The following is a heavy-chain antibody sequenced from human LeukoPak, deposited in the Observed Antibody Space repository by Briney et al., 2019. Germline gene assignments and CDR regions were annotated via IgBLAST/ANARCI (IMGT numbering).Heavy chain of an antibody. V-gene: IGHV3-21*01. J-gene: IGHJ6*03. D-gene: IGHD6-25*01. CDR2: ISGISTYI. CDR3: ARFAAGGSYYYYMDV. Sequence: SGGSLRLSCAASGFTFSSYSVNWVRQAPGKGLEWVSSISGISTYIYYADSVKGRFTISRDNAKNSLYLQMNSLRADDTAVYYCARFAAGGSYYYYMDVWGKGTTVTVSS. CDR1: GFTFSSYS.